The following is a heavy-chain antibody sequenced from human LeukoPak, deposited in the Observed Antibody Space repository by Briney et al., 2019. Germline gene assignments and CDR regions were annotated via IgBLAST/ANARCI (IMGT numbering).Heavy chain of an antibody. D-gene: IGHD1-26*01. CDR3: ARIVGNPPYGMDV. CDR2: INSISTYI. V-gene: IGHV3-21*01. CDR1: GFIFSSYS. J-gene: IGHJ6*04. Sequence: PGGSLRLSCAASGFIFSSYSLMWVRQAPGKGLEWVSSINSISTYIYYADSVKGRFTISRDNAKNSLYLQMNSLRGEDTAVYSCARIVGNPPYGMDVWGKGTTVTVSS.